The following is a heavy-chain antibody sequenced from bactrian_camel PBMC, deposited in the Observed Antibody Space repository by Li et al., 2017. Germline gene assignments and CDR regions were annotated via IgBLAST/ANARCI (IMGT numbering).Heavy chain of an antibody. CDR1: GDIIGRYC. V-gene: IGHV3S55*01. CDR3: AAGTRIIVGDYCDGITT. J-gene: IGHJ6*01. D-gene: IGHD3*01. CDR2: IRRDGDE. Sequence: HVQLVESGGGSVQVGGSLRLSCVASGDIIGRYCMGWFRQAPGKAREGITGIRRDGDEYYAGSVKGRFTISQDNAKNIIYLQMSSLTPDDTAMYYCAAGTRIIVGDYCDGITTWGQGTQVTVS.